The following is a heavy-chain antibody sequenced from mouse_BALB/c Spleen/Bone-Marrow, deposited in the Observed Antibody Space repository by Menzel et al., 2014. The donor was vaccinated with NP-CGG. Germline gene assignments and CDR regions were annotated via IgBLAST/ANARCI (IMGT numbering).Heavy chain of an antibody. J-gene: IGHJ4*01. D-gene: IGHD2-1*01. CDR1: GFSFSNYA. CDR3: ARGGGNPYYYALDY. CDR2: ITSGVST. V-gene: IGHV5-6-5*01. Sequence: EVMLVESGGGLVKPGGSLKLSCAASGFSFSNYAMSWVRQTPEKRLEWVASITSGVSTYYPDTVKGRFTISRDNARNILYLQMNSLRSEDTAMYYCARGGGNPYYYALDYWGQGTSLTVSS.